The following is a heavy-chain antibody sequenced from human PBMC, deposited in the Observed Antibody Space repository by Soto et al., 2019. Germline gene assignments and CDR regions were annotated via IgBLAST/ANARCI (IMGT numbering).Heavy chain of an antibody. D-gene: IGHD2-15*01. V-gene: IGHV4-31*03. Sequence: PSETLSLTCTVSGGXISSGGYYWSWIRQHPGKGLEWIGYIYYSGSTYYNPSLKSRVTISVDTSKNQFSLKLSSVTAADTAVYYCARGRHVLPFDYWGQGTLVTGSS. CDR1: GGXISSGGYY. CDR3: ARGRHVLPFDY. J-gene: IGHJ4*02. CDR2: IYYSGST.